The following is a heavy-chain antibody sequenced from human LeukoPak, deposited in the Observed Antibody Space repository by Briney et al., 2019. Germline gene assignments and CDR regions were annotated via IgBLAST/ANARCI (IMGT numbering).Heavy chain of an antibody. V-gene: IGHV4-59*01. CDR3: ARALGYYDFWSGSSSPSNWFDP. D-gene: IGHD3-3*01. CDR1: GGSINFYY. Sequence: PSETLSLTCTVPGGSINFYYWSWIRQSPGKGLEWIGNIYYSGSINYNPSLKSRVIISVDTSKNQFSLILSSLTAADTAVYYCARALGYYDFWSGSSSPSNWFDPWGQGTLVTVSS. J-gene: IGHJ5*02. CDR2: IYYSGSI.